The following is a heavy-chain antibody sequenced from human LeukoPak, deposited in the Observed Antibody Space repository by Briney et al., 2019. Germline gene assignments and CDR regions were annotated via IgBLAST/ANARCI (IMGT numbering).Heavy chain of an antibody. V-gene: IGHV3-30*17. CDR2: VSSDGATQ. CDR1: GFTFSDYP. D-gene: IGHD6-19*01. Sequence: PGGSLRLSCAASGFTFSDYPMNWVRQAPGKGLEWVAVVSSDGATQYYADSVKGRFTISRDNSKNTLFLQWHSLQADDTAVYFCARGDSSGIFDPWGQGTLVTVSS. CDR3: ARGDSSGIFDP. J-gene: IGHJ5*02.